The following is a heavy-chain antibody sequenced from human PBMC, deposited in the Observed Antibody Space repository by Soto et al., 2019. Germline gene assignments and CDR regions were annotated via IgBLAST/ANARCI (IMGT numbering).Heavy chain of an antibody. CDR2: ISGSGGST. J-gene: IGHJ1*01. V-gene: IGHV3-23*01. Sequence: GDSLSRSSGTSGFAFSIFSRRRLRKTPGKGLEWVSAISGSGGSTYYADSVKGRFTISRDNSKNTLYLQMNSLRAEDTAVYYYDKDVAGVIKGTMHHWGQG. CDR3: DKDVAGVIKGTMHH. CDR1: GFAFSIFS. D-gene: IGHD3-3*01.